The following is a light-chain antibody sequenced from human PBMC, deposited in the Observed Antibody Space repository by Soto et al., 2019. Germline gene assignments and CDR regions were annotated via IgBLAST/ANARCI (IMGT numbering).Light chain of an antibody. CDR1: SSDVGGYNY. CDR3: SSYTSNSSLV. CDR2: EVS. Sequence: QSALTQPASVSGSPGQSITISCTGTSSDVGGYNYVSWYQQHPGKAPKLMIFEVSYRPLGVSSRFSASKSGNTASLTISGLQAEDEADYYCSSYTSNSSLVFGTGTKLTVL. J-gene: IGLJ1*01. V-gene: IGLV2-14*01.